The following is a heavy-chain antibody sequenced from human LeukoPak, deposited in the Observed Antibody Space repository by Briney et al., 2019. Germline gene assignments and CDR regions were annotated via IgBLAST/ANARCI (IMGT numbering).Heavy chain of an antibody. V-gene: IGHV4-30-2*01. J-gene: IGHJ5*02. CDR2: IYHTGNT. CDR3: ARGFFVRENPGSWFDP. CDR1: GGSISSGGYS. D-gene: IGHD3-10*02. Sequence: SQTLSLTCAVSGGSISSGGYSWNWIRQPPGKGLEWIGYIYHTGNTFYNPSLKSRVTISVDRSKNQFSLRLTSVTAADTAVYYCARGFFVRENPGSWFDPWGQGTLVTVSP.